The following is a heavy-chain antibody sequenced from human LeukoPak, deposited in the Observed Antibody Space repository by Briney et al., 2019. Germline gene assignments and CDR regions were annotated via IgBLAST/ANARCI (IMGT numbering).Heavy chain of an antibody. J-gene: IGHJ4*02. Sequence: GGPLRLSCAASGFTFSSYSMNWVRQAPGKGLEWVSSISSSSSYIYYADSVKGRFTISRDNAKNSLYLQMNSLRAEDTAVYYCARDLSNQLRGFDYWGQGTLVTVSS. V-gene: IGHV3-21*01. CDR2: ISSSSSYI. CDR3: ARDLSNQLRGFDY. CDR1: GFTFSSYS. D-gene: IGHD4-23*01.